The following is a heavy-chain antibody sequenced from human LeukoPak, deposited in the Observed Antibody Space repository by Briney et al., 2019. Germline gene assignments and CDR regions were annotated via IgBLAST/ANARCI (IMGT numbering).Heavy chain of an antibody. CDR1: GFTFSSYA. D-gene: IGHD3-3*01. J-gene: IGHJ5*02. CDR3: ARRRITIFGVVRGFDP. CDR2: ISGSGGST. Sequence: GGSLRHSCAASGFTFSSYAMSWVRQAPGKGLEWVSAISGSGGSTYYADSVKGRFTISRDNSKNTLYLQMNSLRAEDTAVYYCARRRITIFGVVRGFDPWGQGTLVTVSS. V-gene: IGHV3-23*01.